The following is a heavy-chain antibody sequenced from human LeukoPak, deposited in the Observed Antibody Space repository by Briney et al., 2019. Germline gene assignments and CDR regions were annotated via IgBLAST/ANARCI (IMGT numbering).Heavy chain of an antibody. D-gene: IGHD3-9*01. CDR1: GFSSSRFS. CDR3: ARERTDYDILTGYFAFYFDY. Sequence: SGGSLRLSCAASGFSSSRFSMNWARHAPGKGLEWVTSISSSTTFIVYADSVKGRFTISRDNAKDSLYLQMNSLRAEDTAVYYCARERTDYDILTGYFAFYFDYWGQGTLVTVSS. J-gene: IGHJ4*02. CDR2: ISSSTTFI. V-gene: IGHV3-21*01.